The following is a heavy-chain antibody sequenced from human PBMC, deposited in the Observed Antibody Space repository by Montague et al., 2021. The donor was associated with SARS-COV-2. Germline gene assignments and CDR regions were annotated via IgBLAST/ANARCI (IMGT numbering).Heavy chain of an antibody. Sequence: SLKLSCATSGFTFGDYAMSLVRQAPGKALEWVGFIRRSSNGGTTEYAASVRGRFTISRDDSKSIVYLQMDSLKTEDTGVYYCTREARLPPLYYYYGMDVWGQGTTVAVSS. CDR3: TREARLPPLYYYYGMDV. V-gene: IGHV3-49*04. D-gene: IGHD5-12*01. CDR1: GFTFGDYA. J-gene: IGHJ6*02. CDR2: IRRSSNGGTT.